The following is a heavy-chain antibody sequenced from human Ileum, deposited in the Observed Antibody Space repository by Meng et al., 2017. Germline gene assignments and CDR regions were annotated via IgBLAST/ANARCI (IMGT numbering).Heavy chain of an antibody. J-gene: IGHJ5*02. CDR1: GDSWIASN. Sequence: QVLLQESGPGLVKPSETLVLTCSVSGDSWIASNWNWIRQAPGKGLEWLGYVYDGEAPNYNPPLQSRLTISMDKSANQFSLRLNSVTAADTAVYYCARQTATYPSNWFDPWGQGILVTVSS. D-gene: IGHD2-21*02. CDR3: ARQTATYPSNWFDP. V-gene: IGHV4-59*08. CDR2: VYDGEAP.